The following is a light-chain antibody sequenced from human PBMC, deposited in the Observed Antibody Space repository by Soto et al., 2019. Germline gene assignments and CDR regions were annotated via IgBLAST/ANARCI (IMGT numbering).Light chain of an antibody. V-gene: IGLV2-14*01. CDR1: SSDVGGYNY. Sequence: QSVLTQPASVSGSPGQSITISCTGTSSDVGGYNYVSWYQQHPGKAPKLMIYEVSNRPSGVSNRFSCSKSGNTASLTISGLQAEDEADYYCSSSTTSSTLVFGTGTKVTVL. J-gene: IGLJ1*01. CDR3: SSSTTSSTLV. CDR2: EVS.